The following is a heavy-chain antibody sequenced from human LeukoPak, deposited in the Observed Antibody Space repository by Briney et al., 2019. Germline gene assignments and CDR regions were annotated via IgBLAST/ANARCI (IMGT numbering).Heavy chain of an antibody. CDR3: AEENYDSSGYNEEFDG. CDR2: IYYSGGT. D-gene: IGHD3-22*01. CDR1: GGSITSHY. Sequence: SETLSLTCTVSGGSITSHYWSWIRQPPGKGLEWIWYIYYSGGTTYNPSLKSRVTISVDTSKNQCSLKLSSVTAADTAVYYCAEENYDSSGYNEEFDGWGQGTLVTVSS. V-gene: IGHV4-59*11. J-gene: IGHJ5*02.